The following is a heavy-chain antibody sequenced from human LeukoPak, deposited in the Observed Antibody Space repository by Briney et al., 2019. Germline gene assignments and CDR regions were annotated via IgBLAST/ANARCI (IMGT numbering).Heavy chain of an antibody. CDR2: ISSSSSYI. J-gene: IGHJ3*02. CDR1: GFTFSSYS. CDR3: ARLSWDDAFDI. D-gene: IGHD1-26*01. V-gene: IGHV3-21*01. Sequence: GGSLRLSCAASGFTFSSYSMNWARQAPGKGLEWVSSISSSSSYIYYADSVKGRFTISRDNAKNSLYLQMNSLRAEDTAVYYCARLSWDDAFDIWGQGTMVTVSS.